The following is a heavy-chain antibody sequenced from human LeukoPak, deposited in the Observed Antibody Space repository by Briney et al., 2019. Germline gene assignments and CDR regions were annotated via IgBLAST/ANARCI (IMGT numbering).Heavy chain of an antibody. D-gene: IGHD6-13*01. CDR3: ARVKNSSSWYGPLTYYYYYYMDA. CDR2: ISAYNGNT. CDR1: GYTFTSYG. Sequence: ASVKVSCKASGYTFTSYGISWVRQAPGQGLEWMGWISAYNGNTNYAQKLQGRVTMTTDTSTSTAYMELRSLRSDDTAVYYCARVKNSSSWYGPLTYYYYYYMDAWGKGTTVTVSS. V-gene: IGHV1-18*01. J-gene: IGHJ6*03.